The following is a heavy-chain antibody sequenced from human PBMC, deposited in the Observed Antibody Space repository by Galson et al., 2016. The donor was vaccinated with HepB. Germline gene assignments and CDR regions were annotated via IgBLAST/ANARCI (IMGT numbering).Heavy chain of an antibody. J-gene: IGHJ2*01. Sequence: SVKVSCKASGGTFSSYAISWVRQAPGQGLEWMGGIIPIFGTVNYAQKFQGRVTIIADESTSTAYMALSSLRSEDTAVYYCAREGGYYSSGSYYKHWHFDLWGRGTLVTVSS. CDR2: IIPIFGTV. CDR1: GGTFSSYA. CDR3: AREGGYYSSGSYYKHWHFDL. V-gene: IGHV1-69*13. D-gene: IGHD3-10*01.